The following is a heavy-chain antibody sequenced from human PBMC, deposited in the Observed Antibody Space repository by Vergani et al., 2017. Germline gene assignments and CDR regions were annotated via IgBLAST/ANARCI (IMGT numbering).Heavy chain of an antibody. D-gene: IGHD2-8*01. V-gene: IGHV1-8*03. J-gene: IGHJ6*02. CDR3: VRARRTCTYDHCPRYYYDV. CDR1: GYTFTSDD. CDR2: MNPNSGNT. Sequence: QVQLVQSGAEVKKPGASVQVSCKASGYTFTSDDINWVRQAPGQGLEWMGWMNPNSGNTGYAQSLQGRLTITRDTSVNTAHMDLTGLRSEDMAVYYCVRARRTCTYDHCPRYYYDVWGQGTLVTVSS.